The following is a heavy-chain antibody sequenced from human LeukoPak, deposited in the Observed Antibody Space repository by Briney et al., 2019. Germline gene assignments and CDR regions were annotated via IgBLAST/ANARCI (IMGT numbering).Heavy chain of an antibody. D-gene: IGHD3-9*01. J-gene: IGHJ4*02. V-gene: IGHV3-7*01. Sequence: GGSLRLSCGASGFTFTTYWMSWVRQAPGKGLEWVANIKQDGTEKYYVDSVKGRFTISRDYARNSLYLQLNSLRAEDTAVYYCARDSADNLDWGQGTLVTVSS. CDR1: GFTFTTYW. CDR2: IKQDGTEK. CDR3: ARDSADNLD.